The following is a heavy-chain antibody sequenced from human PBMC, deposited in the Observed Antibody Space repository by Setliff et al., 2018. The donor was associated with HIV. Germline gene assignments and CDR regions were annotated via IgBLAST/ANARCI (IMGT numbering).Heavy chain of an antibody. D-gene: IGHD6-6*01. Sequence: TSETLSLTCTVSGGSVSMSSYYWGWIRQPTGKGLEWIGTIYYDGRTQYNPSFKSRVTISVDTSRNQFSVRLISVTAADAAVYYCVRMESTRPPRGLDYWGQGARVTVSS. V-gene: IGHV4-39*01. J-gene: IGHJ4*02. CDR3: VRMESTRPPRGLDY. CDR2: IYYDGRT. CDR1: GGSVSMSSYY.